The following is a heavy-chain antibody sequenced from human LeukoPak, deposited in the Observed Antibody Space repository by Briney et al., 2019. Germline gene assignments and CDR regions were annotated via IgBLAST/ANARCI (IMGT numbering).Heavy chain of an antibody. CDR3: ARGFHDSSGYLTY. V-gene: IGHV3-64*01. J-gene: IGHJ4*02. CDR2: ISSNGGST. Sequence: GGSLRLSCAASGFTFSSYAMHWVRQAPGKGLEYVSAISSNGGSTYYANSVKGRFTISRDNSKNTLYLQMGSLRAEDMAVYYCARGFHDSSGYLTYWDQGTLVTVSS. CDR1: GFTFSSYA. D-gene: IGHD3-22*01.